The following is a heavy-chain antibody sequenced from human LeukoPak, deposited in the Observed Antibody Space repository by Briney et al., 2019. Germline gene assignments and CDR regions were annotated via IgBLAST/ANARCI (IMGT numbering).Heavy chain of an antibody. J-gene: IGHJ5*02. Sequence: GGSLRLSCAASGFTFSSYSMNWVRQTPGKGLEWVSSISSSSSYIYYADSVKGRFTISRDNAKNSLYLQMNSLRAEDTAVYYCAREGDYYDSSGYDPWGQGTLVTVSS. CDR1: GFTFSSYS. D-gene: IGHD3-22*01. CDR3: AREGDYYDSSGYDP. CDR2: ISSSSSYI. V-gene: IGHV3-21*01.